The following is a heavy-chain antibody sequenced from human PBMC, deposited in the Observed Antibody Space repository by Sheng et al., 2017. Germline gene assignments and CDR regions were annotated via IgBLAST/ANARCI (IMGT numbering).Heavy chain of an antibody. CDR2: ISGSGGST. CDR1: GFTFSSYA. Sequence: EVQLVESGGGLVQPGGSLRLSCAASGFTFSSYAMSWVRQAPGKGLEWVSAISGSGGSTYYADSVKGRFTISRDNSKNTLYLQMNSLRAEDTAVYYCAKFLVDIVATTQYYYYGMDVWGQGTTVTVSS. D-gene: IGHD5-12*01. J-gene: IGHJ6*02. CDR3: AKFLVDIVATTQYYYYGMDV. V-gene: IGHV3-23*04.